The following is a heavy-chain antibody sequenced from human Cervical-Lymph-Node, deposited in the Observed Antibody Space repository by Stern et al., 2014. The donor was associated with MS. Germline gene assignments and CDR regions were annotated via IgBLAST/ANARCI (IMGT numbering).Heavy chain of an antibody. CDR3: ARAVRELGT. J-gene: IGHJ5*02. CDR1: GFTFSNYW. Sequence: EVQLVESGGGLVQPGESLRLSCAVSGFTFSNYWMTWVRQAPGKGLEWVASIKTDGREKSYVASVKGRFTISRDNAKNSLYLQMNSLRAEDTAVYYCARAVRELGTWGQGTLVTVSS. V-gene: IGHV3-7*01. D-gene: IGHD1-7*01. CDR2: IKTDGREK.